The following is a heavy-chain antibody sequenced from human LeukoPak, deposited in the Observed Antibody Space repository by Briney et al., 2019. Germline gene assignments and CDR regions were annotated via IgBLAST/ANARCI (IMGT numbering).Heavy chain of an antibody. V-gene: IGHV3-23*01. D-gene: IGHD5-18*01. CDR3: AGRVTGYSSGYVY. Sequence: GGSLRLSCAASGFIFSNYGMNWVRQAPEKGLDWVSVISGSAHKIRYADSVKGRFTISRDNSENIVYLQMNNLRAEDTAVYYCAGRVTGYSSGYVYWGQGTLVTVSS. CDR1: GFIFSNYG. CDR2: ISGSAHKI. J-gene: IGHJ4*02.